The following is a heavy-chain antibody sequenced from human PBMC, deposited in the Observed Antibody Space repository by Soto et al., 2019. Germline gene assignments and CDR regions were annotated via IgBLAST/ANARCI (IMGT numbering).Heavy chain of an antibody. V-gene: IGHV4-30-4*01. CDR2: IYYSGST. Sequence: PSETLSLTCTASGGSISSGNFYWNWIRQPPGKGLEWIGYIYYSGSTFYNPSLKSRITISVDTSRNQFSLKLSSVTAADTAVYYCARFVRWRQSNPPGIFDYWGQGTLVTVSS. D-gene: IGHD2-15*01. CDR1: GGSISSGNFY. CDR3: ARFVRWRQSNPPGIFDY. J-gene: IGHJ4*02.